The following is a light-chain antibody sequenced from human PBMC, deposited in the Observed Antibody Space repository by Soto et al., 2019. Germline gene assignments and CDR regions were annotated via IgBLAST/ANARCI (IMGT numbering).Light chain of an antibody. CDR2: AAS. Sequence: IRLTQSPSSLSASVGDRVTITCRASQGISSYLTWYQQKTGKAPKLLIYAASTLHSGVPSKFSGSGSGTDLNLTISSLQPEDFATYYCQKLNSYPLTFGGGTKVDIK. CDR3: QKLNSYPLT. J-gene: IGKJ4*01. V-gene: IGKV1-9*01. CDR1: QGISSY.